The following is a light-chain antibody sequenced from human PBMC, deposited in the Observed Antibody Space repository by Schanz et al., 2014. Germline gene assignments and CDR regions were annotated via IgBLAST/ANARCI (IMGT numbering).Light chain of an antibody. J-gene: IGKJ2*01. CDR3: QQSFTMLYT. CDR2: AAS. V-gene: IGKV1-39*01. Sequence: DIQMTQSPSSLSASVGDRVTITCRASQNIRNYLNWYQQKPGKAPNLLNYAASGLQSGVPSRFSGSGSGTEFTLIISGLQPEDFACYYCQQSFTMLYTFGPGTKLEI. CDR1: QNIRNY.